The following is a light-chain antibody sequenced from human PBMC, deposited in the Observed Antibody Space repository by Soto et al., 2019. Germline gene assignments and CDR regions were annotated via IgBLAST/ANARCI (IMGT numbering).Light chain of an antibody. V-gene: IGKV1-5*01. CDR2: DAS. J-gene: IGKJ5*01. CDR3: QQANSFPIS. Sequence: DIQMTQSPSTLSASVGDRVTITCRASQSISIWLAWYQQKPGKAPKFLIYDASSLESGVPSRFSGSGSGTDFTLTISNLQPEDFATYYCQQANSFPISFGQGTRLEIK. CDR1: QSISIW.